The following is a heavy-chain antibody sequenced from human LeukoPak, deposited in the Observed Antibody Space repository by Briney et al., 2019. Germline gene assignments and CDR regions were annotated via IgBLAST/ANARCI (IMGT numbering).Heavy chain of an antibody. D-gene: IGHD4-23*01. V-gene: IGHV1-69*13. Sequence: GASVKVSCKASGGTFSSYAISWVRQAPGQGLEWMGGIIPIFGTANYAQKFQGRVTITADESTSTAYMELSSLRSEDTAVYYCARWYGGNSGFSLDYWGQGTLVTVSS. CDR2: IIPIFGTA. CDR3: ARWYGGNSGFSLDY. J-gene: IGHJ4*02. CDR1: GGTFSSYA.